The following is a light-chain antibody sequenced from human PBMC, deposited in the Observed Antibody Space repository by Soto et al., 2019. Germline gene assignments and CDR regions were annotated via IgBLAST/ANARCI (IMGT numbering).Light chain of an antibody. Sequence: SALTQPASVSGSPGQSITISCTGTSSGIGGYDYVSWYQQHPGKIPNLLIYEVTNRPSGVSNRFSGSKIGNTASLTISGLQAEDEADYYCFSYTGSTAGVFGGGTKLTVL. V-gene: IGLV2-14*03. CDR1: SSGIGGYDY. CDR2: EVT. CDR3: FSYTGSTAGV. J-gene: IGLJ3*02.